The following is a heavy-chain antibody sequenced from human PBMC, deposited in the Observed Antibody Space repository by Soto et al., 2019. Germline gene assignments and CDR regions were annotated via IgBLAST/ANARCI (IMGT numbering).Heavy chain of an antibody. J-gene: IGHJ6*02. CDR3: ARVGSITGTTPKGGMDV. D-gene: IGHD1-7*01. V-gene: IGHV4-30-2*01. CDR1: GGSISSGGYS. Sequence: TSETLSLTCAVSGGSISSGGYSWSWIRQPPGKGLEWIGYIYHSGSTYYNPSLKSRVTISVDRSKNQFSLRLSSVTAADTAVYYCARVGSITGTTPKGGMDVWGQGTTVIVSS. CDR2: IYHSGST.